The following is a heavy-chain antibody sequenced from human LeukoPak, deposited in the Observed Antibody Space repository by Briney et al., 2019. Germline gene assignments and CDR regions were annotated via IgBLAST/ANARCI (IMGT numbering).Heavy chain of an antibody. J-gene: IGHJ4*02. V-gene: IGHV4-59*01. D-gene: IGHD2-21*02. CDR2: IYSSGST. CDR1: GGSISSYY. CDR3: TRTQDVTAIDY. Sequence: SETLSLTCSVSGGSISSYYWSWIRQPPGKGLEWIGYIYSSGSTNYNPSLKSRVTMSVDTSKNQFSLKLSSVTAADTAVYYCTRTQDVTAIDYWGQGILVTVSS.